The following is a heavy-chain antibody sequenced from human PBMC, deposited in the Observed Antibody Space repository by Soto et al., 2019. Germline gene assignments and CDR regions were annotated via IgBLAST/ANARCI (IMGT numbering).Heavy chain of an antibody. D-gene: IGHD2-2*01. J-gene: IGHJ6*02. V-gene: IGHV1-69*01. CDR1: GGTFSSYA. CDR3: ARAFKDIVVVPAAIAWTYYYGMDV. CDR2: IIPIFGTA. Sequence: QVQLVQSGAEVKKPGSSVKVSCKASGGTFSSYAISWVRQAPGQGLEWMGGIIPIFGTANYAQKFQGRVTITADESTSTAYMELSSLRYEDTAVYYCARAFKDIVVVPAAIAWTYYYGMDVWGQGTTVTVSS.